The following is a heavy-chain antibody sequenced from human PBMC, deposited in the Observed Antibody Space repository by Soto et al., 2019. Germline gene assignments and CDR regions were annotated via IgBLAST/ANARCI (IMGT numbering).Heavy chain of an antibody. D-gene: IGHD2-8*01. V-gene: IGHV3-33*01. CDR1: GFIFSNYG. CDR3: VRDVLRVDNGMDV. J-gene: IGHJ3*01. Sequence: QVQLVESGGGVVQPGRSLRLSCAASGFIFSNYGMHWVRQAPGKGLEWVAVITNDAGVIYYEDSVKGRFTISRDNSKNTLSLQMDSLRVEDTAVYYCVRDVLRVDNGMDVWGQGTVVTVSA. CDR2: ITNDAGVI.